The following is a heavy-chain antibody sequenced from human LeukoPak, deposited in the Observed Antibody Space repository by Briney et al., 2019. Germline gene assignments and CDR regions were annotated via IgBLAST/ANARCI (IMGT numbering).Heavy chain of an antibody. CDR2: ISYSGST. J-gene: IGHJ4*02. Sequence: NPSETLSLTCTVSGGSITGYYWSWIRQPPGKGLEWIGYISYSGSTNSNPSLKSRVTMSVDTSKNQISLKLSSVTAADTAVYHCARVVGGYCSGGSCYLLDYWGQGTLVTVSS. CDR3: ARVVGGYCSGGSCYLLDY. V-gene: IGHV4-59*01. CDR1: GGSITGYY. D-gene: IGHD2-15*01.